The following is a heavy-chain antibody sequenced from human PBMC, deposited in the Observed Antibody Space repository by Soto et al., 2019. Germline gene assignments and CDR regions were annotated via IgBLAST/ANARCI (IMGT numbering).Heavy chain of an antibody. Sequence: SETLSLTCTVSGGSISSYYWSWIRQPPGKGLEWIGYIYYSGSTNYNPSLKSRVTISVDTSKNQFSLKLSSVTAADTAVYYCARPIWFGEPNDAFDIWGQGTMVTVS. CDR2: IYYSGST. D-gene: IGHD3-10*01. V-gene: IGHV4-59*08. CDR1: GGSISSYY. J-gene: IGHJ3*02. CDR3: ARPIWFGEPNDAFDI.